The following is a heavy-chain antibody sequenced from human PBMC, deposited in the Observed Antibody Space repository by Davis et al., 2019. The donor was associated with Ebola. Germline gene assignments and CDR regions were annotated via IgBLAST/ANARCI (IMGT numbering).Heavy chain of an antibody. CDR3: AKDSVADSYGTFDI. D-gene: IGHD6-19*01. Sequence: GGSLRLSCATSGFIFRSYVMSWVRQAPGKGLEWVSTFGTSGDTFYADSVKGRFTISRDNSKNTLYLQMNGLRVDDTAIYYCAKDSVADSYGTFDIWGQGTVVTVSS. V-gene: IGHV3-23*01. CDR1: GFIFRSYV. J-gene: IGHJ3*02. CDR2: FGTSGDT.